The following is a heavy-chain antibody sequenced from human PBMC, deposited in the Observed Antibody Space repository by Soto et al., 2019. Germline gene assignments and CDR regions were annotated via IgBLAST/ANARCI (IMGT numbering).Heavy chain of an antibody. CDR2: ISSSSSYI. V-gene: IGHV3-21*01. J-gene: IGHJ3*02. CDR1: GFTFSSYS. D-gene: IGHD3-3*01. CDR3: ARDLQPLLRFLNAFDI. Sequence: GGSLRLSCAASGFTFSSYSMNWVRQAPGKGLEWVSSISSSSSYIYYADSVKGRFTISRDNTKNSLYLQMNSLRAEDTAVYYCARDLQPLLRFLNAFDIWGQGTMVTVSS.